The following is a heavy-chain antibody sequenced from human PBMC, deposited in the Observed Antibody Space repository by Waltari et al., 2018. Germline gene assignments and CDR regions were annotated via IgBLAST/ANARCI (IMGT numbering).Heavy chain of an antibody. J-gene: IGHJ4*02. CDR2: ISPICGTA. D-gene: IGHD6-13*01. CDR1: GGTFSSYA. Sequence: QVQLVQSGAEVKKPGSSVKVSCKASGGTFSSYAISWVRQAPGQGLEWMGGISPICGTANDAQKFQGRVTITTDESTSTAYMELSSLRSEDTAVYYCAGGSLKRYSSSPFDYWGQGTLVTVSS. V-gene: IGHV1-69*05. CDR3: AGGSLKRYSSSPFDY.